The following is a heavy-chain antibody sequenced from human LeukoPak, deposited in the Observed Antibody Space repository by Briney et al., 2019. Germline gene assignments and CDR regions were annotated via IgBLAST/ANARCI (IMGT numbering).Heavy chain of an antibody. CDR2: IYYSGST. J-gene: IGHJ5*02. D-gene: IGHD2-21*02. CDR3: ARQSVMTGNWFDP. V-gene: IGHV4-59*08. CDR1: GASIYSYY. Sequence: SETLSLTCTVSGASIYSYYWSWIRQAPGKELEWIGYIYYSGSTNYSPSLRSRVIISIDTSKKQFSLYLSSVTAADTAVYYCARQSVMTGNWFDPWGQGTLVTVSS.